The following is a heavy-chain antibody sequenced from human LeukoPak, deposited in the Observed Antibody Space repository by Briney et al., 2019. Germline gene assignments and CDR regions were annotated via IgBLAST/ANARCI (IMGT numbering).Heavy chain of an antibody. CDR3: ARRRIRGGYDPYYFDY. V-gene: IGHV4-39*01. D-gene: IGHD3-22*01. CDR1: GGSISSSSYY. CDR2: IYYIGST. J-gene: IGHJ4*02. Sequence: PSETLPLTCIVSGGSISSSSYYWGWIRQPPGKGLEWIGNIYYIGSTYYNPSLKSRVTIAVDTSKNQFSLKLSSVLAADTAVYYCARRRIRGGYDPYYFDYWGQGTLVTVSS.